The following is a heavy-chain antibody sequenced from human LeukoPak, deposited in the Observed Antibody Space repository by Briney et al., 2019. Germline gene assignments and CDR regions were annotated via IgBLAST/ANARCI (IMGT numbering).Heavy chain of an antibody. D-gene: IGHD3-10*01. Sequence: ASVKVSCKASGYTFTCYYMHWVRQAPGQGLEWMGRINPNSGGTNYAQKFQGRVTMTRDTSISTAYMELSRLRSDDTAVYYCARDNRYYGSGSYYNFDYWGQGTLVTVSS. CDR3: ARDNRYYGSGSYYNFDY. CDR1: GYTFTCYY. J-gene: IGHJ4*02. V-gene: IGHV1-2*06. CDR2: INPNSGGT.